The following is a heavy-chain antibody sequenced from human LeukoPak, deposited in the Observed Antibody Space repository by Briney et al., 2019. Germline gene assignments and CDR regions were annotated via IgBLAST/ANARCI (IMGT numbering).Heavy chain of an antibody. CDR1: GFTFSSYG. CDR3: AKDSGYSGYNSGFDY. J-gene: IGHJ4*02. CDR2: IRYDGSNK. V-gene: IGHV3-30*02. D-gene: IGHD5-12*01. Sequence: GGSLRLSCAASGFTFSSYGMHWVRQAPGQGLERVAFIRYDGSNKYYADSVKGRFTISRDNSKNTLYLQMNSLRAEDTAVYYCAKDSGYSGYNSGFDYWGQGTLVTVSS.